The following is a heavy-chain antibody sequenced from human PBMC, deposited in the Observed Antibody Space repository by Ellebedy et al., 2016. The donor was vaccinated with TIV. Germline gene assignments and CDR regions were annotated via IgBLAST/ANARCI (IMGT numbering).Heavy chain of an antibody. CDR1: GFTVSSNY. J-gene: IGHJ3*02. Sequence: PGGSLRLSCAASGFTVSSNYMSWVRQAPGKGLEWVSVIYSGGSTYYADSVKGRFTISRDNSKNTLYLQMNSLRAEDTAVYYCARGRDIGRDAFDIWGQGTMVTVSS. D-gene: IGHD2-15*01. V-gene: IGHV3-66*01. CDR2: IYSGGST. CDR3: ARGRDIGRDAFDI.